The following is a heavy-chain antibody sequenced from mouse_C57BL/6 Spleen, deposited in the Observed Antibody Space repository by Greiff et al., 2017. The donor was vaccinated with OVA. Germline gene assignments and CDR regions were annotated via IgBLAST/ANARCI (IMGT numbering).Heavy chain of an antibody. J-gene: IGHJ4*01. V-gene: IGHV3-6*01. CDR2: ISYDGSN. CDR1: GYSITSGYY. Sequence: DVQLQESGPGLVKPSQSLSLTCSVTGYSITSGYYWNWIRQFPGNKLEWMGYISYDGSNNYNPSLKNRISITRDTSKNQFFLKLNSVTTEDTATYYCARKEKAYAMDYWGQGTSVTVSS. CDR3: ARKEKAYAMDY.